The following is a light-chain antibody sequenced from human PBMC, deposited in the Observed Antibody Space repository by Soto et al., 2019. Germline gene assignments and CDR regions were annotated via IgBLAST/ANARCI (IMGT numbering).Light chain of an antibody. Sequence: DLQLTQSPSFLSAAVGDRVTITCRASQGISTYLAWYQQKPGKAPKSLIYGASTLQSGVPSRLSGSGSGTEFTLTISSLQPEDFATYYCQELNSYPRTFGQGTKVEVK. CDR3: QELNSYPRT. CDR1: QGISTY. CDR2: GAS. J-gene: IGKJ1*01. V-gene: IGKV1-9*01.